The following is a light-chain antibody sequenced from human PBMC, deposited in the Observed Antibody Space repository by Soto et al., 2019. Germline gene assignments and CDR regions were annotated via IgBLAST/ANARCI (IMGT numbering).Light chain of an antibody. J-gene: IGLJ2*01. V-gene: IGLV1-40*01. CDR2: GNS. CDR1: SSNIGAGYD. Sequence: QSVLTQPPSVSGAPGQRVTISCTGSSSNIGAGYDVHWYQQLPGTAPKPLIYGNSNRPSGVPDRFSGSKSGTSASLAITGLQAEDEADYYCQSYDSSLSGFHVVFGGGTKLTVL. CDR3: QSYDSSLSGFHVV.